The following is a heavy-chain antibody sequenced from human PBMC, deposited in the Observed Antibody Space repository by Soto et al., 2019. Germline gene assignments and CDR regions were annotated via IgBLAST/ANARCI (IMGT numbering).Heavy chain of an antibody. CDR1: GFTFSSYW. Sequence: GGSLRLSCAASGFTFSSYWMSWVRQAPGKGLEWVANIKQDGSEKYYVDSVKGRFTISRDNAKNSLYLQMNSLRAEDTAVYYCARGTPYCSGGSCYSDYYYYYMDVWGKGTTVTVSS. CDR2: IKQDGSEK. D-gene: IGHD2-15*01. CDR3: ARGTPYCSGGSCYSDYYYYYMDV. V-gene: IGHV3-7*01. J-gene: IGHJ6*03.